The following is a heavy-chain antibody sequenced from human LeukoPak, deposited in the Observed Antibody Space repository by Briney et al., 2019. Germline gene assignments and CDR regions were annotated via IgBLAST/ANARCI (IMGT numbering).Heavy chain of an antibody. CDR2: IYYSGST. V-gene: IGHV4-59*08. J-gene: IGHJ4*02. Sequence: SETLSLTCTVSGGSISSYYWSWIRQPPGKGLEWIGYIYYSGSTNYNPSLKSRVTISADTSKNQFSLKLSSVTAADTAVYYCARNRRDGYIREWGQGTLVTVSS. CDR3: ARNRRDGYIRE. D-gene: IGHD5-24*01. CDR1: GGSISSYY.